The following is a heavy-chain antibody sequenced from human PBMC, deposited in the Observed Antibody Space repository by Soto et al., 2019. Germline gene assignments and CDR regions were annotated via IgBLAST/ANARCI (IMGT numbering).Heavy chain of an antibody. CDR3: AKEFHSWNYFDY. V-gene: IGHV3-30*18. J-gene: IGHJ4*02. D-gene: IGHD1-20*01. CDR1: GFTFSSSG. Sequence: GGSLRLSCAAYGFTFSSSGMHWVRQAPGKGLEWVAVISYDGSNKFYADSVKGRFTISRDNFRNTLYLQMNSLRAEDTAVYYCAKEFHSWNYFDYWGQGTLVTVSS. CDR2: ISYDGSNK.